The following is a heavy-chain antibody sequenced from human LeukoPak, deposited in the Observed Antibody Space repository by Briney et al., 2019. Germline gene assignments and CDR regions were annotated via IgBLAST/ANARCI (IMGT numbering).Heavy chain of an antibody. CDR1: GFTFSSYG. CDR3: AKIGGFVNDAFDI. CDR2: ISYDGSNK. J-gene: IGHJ3*02. D-gene: IGHD3-10*01. V-gene: IGHV3-30*18. Sequence: GGSLRLSCAASGFTFSSYGMHWVRQAPGKGLEWVAVISYDGSNKYYADSVKGRFTISRDNSKNTLYLQMNSLRAEDTAVYYCAKIGGFVNDAFDIWGQGTMVTVSS.